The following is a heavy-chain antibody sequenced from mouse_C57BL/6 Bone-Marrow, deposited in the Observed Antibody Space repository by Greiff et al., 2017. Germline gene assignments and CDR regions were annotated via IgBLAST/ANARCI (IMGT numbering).Heavy chain of an antibody. D-gene: IGHD3-2*02. CDR3: ARTAQAWFAY. Sequence: VQLQQSGPELVKPGASVKISCKASGYTFTDYYMNWVKKSHGKSLEWIGDINPNNGGTSYNQKFKGKATLTVDKSSSTAYMELRSLTSEDSAVYYCARTAQAWFAYWGQGTLVTVSA. CDR2: INPNNGGT. J-gene: IGHJ3*01. V-gene: IGHV1-26*01. CDR1: GYTFTDYY.